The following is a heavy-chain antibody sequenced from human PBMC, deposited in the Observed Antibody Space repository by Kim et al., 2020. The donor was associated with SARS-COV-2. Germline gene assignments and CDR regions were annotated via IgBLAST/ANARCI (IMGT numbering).Heavy chain of an antibody. D-gene: IGHD3-22*01. CDR3: AKGKVEITLILVVIFSSRHCCDP. V-gene: IGHV3-23*01. J-gene: IGHJ5*02. CDR2: ISDSGGST. Sequence: GGSLRLSCAASGFTLSNYAMHWVRQAPGKGLEWVSSISDSGGSTQYADSVKGRFTISRDSSKNTLYLQMNRLRVEDTAVYYCAKGKVEITLILVVIFSSRHCCDPGGQGTLVSVST. CDR1: GFTLSNYA.